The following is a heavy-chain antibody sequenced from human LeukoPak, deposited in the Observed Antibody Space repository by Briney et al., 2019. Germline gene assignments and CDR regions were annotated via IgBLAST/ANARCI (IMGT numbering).Heavy chain of an antibody. Sequence: GGSLRLSCAASGFTFSTYDMSWVRQTPGKGLEWVSAISGTHAGRQGITYYADSVKGRFTISRDDSKNTLYLQMHSLRAEDTAIYFCAKGGYFSYDMWGQGTKVTVSP. CDR1: GFTFSTYD. V-gene: IGHV3-23*01. D-gene: IGHD5-18*01. J-gene: IGHJ3*02. CDR2: ISGTHAGRQGIT. CDR3: AKGGYFSYDM.